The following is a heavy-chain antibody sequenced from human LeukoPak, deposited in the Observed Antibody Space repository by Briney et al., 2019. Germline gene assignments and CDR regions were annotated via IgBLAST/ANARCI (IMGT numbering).Heavy chain of an antibody. D-gene: IGHD4-17*01. CDR1: GFTFSSYA. V-gene: IGHV3-64*01. Sequence: GGSLRLSCAASGFTFSSYAMHWVRQAPGKGLEYVSAISSNGGSTYYANSVKGRFTISRDNSKNTLYLQMGSLRAEDMAVYYCARDGDGDYTFDYWGQGTLVTVSS. CDR3: ARDGDGDYTFDY. J-gene: IGHJ4*02. CDR2: ISSNGGST.